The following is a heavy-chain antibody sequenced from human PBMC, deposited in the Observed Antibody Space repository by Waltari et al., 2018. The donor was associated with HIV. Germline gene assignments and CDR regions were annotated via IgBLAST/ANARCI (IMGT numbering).Heavy chain of an antibody. CDR3: ARDLGSSSWYNYYYGMDV. J-gene: IGHJ6*02. CDR1: GFTVSSNY. Sequence: EVQLVQYGGGLIQPGGSLRLSCAAPGFTVSSNYMSWVRQAPGQGVEWVSVSYSGGNTDYADSVNGRFTISRDNSKNTLYLQLNRLRAEDSAVYYCARDLGSSSWYNYYYGMDVWGQGTTVTVSS. D-gene: IGHD6-13*01. V-gene: IGHV3-53*01. CDR2: SYSGGNT.